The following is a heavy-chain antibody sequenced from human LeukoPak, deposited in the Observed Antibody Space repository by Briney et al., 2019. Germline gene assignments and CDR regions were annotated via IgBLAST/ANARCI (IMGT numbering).Heavy chain of an antibody. J-gene: IGHJ3*01. CDR1: GFTFSDYA. V-gene: IGHV3-30-3*01. Sequence: GGSLRLSCAAPGFTFSDYAMHWVRQAPGKGLEWVAVLSYGGTNKYYADSVKGRFTISRDNSKNTMFLQMNSLRAEDTAVYHCARDRSGYANDAFDFWGQGTMVTVSS. CDR3: ARDRSGYANDAFDF. CDR2: LSYGGTNK. D-gene: IGHD3-3*01.